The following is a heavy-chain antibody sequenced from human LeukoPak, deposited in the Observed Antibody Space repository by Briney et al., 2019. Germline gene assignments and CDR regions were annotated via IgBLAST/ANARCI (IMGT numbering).Heavy chain of an antibody. D-gene: IGHD3-22*01. V-gene: IGHV3-43D*04. CDR3: AKEGSSGYYDY. J-gene: IGHJ4*02. CDR1: GFTFDDYA. CDR2: ISWDAGST. Sequence: GRSLRLSCAASGFTFDDYAMHWVRQAPCKGPEWVSLISWDAGSTFYADSVKRRFTISRDNSKNSLYLQVNSLRAEDTALYYCAKEGSSGYYDYWGQGTLVTVSS.